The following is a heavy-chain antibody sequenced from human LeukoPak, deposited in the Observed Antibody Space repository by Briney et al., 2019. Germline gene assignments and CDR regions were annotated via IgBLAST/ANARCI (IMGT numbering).Heavy chain of an antibody. Sequence: PGGSLRLSCAASGFTVSSNYMSWVRQAPGKGLEWVSVIYSGGSTYYADSVKGRFTISRDNSKNTLYLQMNSLRAEDTAVYYCAKRISGAYYSLLDYWGQGTLVIVSS. CDR2: IYSGGST. CDR1: GFTVSSNY. D-gene: IGHD1-26*01. J-gene: IGHJ4*02. V-gene: IGHV3-53*01. CDR3: AKRISGAYYSLLDY.